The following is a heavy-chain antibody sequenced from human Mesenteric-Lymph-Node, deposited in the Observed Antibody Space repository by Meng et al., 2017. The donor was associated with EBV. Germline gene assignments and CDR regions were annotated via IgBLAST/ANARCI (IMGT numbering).Heavy chain of an antibody. CDR1: EYTFTSYA. J-gene: IGHJ4*02. CDR3: ARGLWFGELIDRVTFDY. Sequence: VQLVQLGSELKKPGASVKVSCKTSEYTFTSYAINWVRQAPGQGLEWVGWINTNTGNPTYAQGFTGRFVFSLDTSVSTAYLQISSLKAEDTAIYYCARGLWFGELIDRVTFDYWGQGTLVTVSS. D-gene: IGHD3-10*01. V-gene: IGHV7-4-1*02. CDR2: INTNTGNP.